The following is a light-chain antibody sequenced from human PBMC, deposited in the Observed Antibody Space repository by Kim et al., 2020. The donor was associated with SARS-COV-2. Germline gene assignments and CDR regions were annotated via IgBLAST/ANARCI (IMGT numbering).Light chain of an antibody. CDR3: QQYYSTPWT. Sequence: DIAMTQSPDSLAVSLGERATINCKSSQSLLYSSNNKNYLIWLQQKPGQPPKVLIFWASTRESGVLDRFSGSGSGTDFTLTISSLQAEDVAVYYCQQYYSTPWTFGQGTKVDIK. V-gene: IGKV4-1*01. J-gene: IGKJ1*01. CDR1: QSLLYSSNNKNY. CDR2: WAS.